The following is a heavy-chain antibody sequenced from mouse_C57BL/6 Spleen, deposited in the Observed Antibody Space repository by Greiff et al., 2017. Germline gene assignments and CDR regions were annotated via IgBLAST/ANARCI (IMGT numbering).Heavy chain of an antibody. J-gene: IGHJ4*01. D-gene: IGHD1-1*01. CDR1: GYSFTGYY. CDR2: INPSTGGT. Sequence: EVQLQQSGPELVKPGASVKISCTASGYSFTGYYMNWVKQSPGKSLEWIGEINPSTGGTTSNQKFKAKATLTVDKSSSTAFMQLKSITSEDDAADYCERRGGYYLYAMDYWGQGTSVTVSA. V-gene: IGHV1-42*01. CDR3: ERRGGYYLYAMDY.